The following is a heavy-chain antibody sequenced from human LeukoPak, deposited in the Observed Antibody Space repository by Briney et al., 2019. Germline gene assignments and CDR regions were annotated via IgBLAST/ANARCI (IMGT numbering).Heavy chain of an antibody. J-gene: IGHJ5*02. V-gene: IGHV4-31*11. D-gene: IGHD3-10*01. CDR2: IYYSGST. Sequence: SQTLSLACAVSGGSISSGGYYWSWIRQHPGKGLEWIGYIYYSGSTYYNPSLKSRVTISVDTSKNQFSLKLSSVTAADTAVYYCAREGDGSALGVHNWFDPWGQGTLVTVSS. CDR1: GGSISSGGYY. CDR3: AREGDGSALGVHNWFDP.